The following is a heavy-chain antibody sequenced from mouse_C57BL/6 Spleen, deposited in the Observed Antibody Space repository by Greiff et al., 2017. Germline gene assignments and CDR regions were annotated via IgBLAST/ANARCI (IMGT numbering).Heavy chain of an antibody. D-gene: IGHD1-1*01. Sequence: QVQLKQPGAELVMPGASVKLSCKASGYTFTSYWMHWVKQRPGQGLEWIGEIDPSDSYTNYNQKFKGKSTLTVDKSSSTAYMQLSSLTSEDSAVYYCARPYYGSSYEYFDVWGTGTTVTVSS. CDR1: GYTFTSYW. V-gene: IGHV1-69*01. CDR2: IDPSDSYT. CDR3: ARPYYGSSYEYFDV. J-gene: IGHJ1*03.